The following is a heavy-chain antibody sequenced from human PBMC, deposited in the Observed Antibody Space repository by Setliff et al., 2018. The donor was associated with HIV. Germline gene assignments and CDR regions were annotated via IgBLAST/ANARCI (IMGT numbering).Heavy chain of an antibody. CDR2: ILYGGNT. V-gene: IGHV4-39*02. CDR1: GGSVSSRGYY. D-gene: IGHD2-8*01. CDR3: ARPTTGVGGGAAFDI. Sequence: PSETLSLTCTVSGGSVSSRGYYWGWVRQPPGKGPEWIANILYGGNTYYNPSLKSRVTISVDTSKNHFSLKLNSVTAADTAVHFCARPTTGVGGGAAFDIWGQGTMVT. J-gene: IGHJ3*02.